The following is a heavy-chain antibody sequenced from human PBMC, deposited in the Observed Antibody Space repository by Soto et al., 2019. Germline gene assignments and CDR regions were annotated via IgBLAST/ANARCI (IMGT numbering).Heavy chain of an antibody. CDR2: INGRDGAI. D-gene: IGHD3-3*02. CDR3: ARDHLWAFDY. CDR1: GFTVSSNY. V-gene: IGHV3-48*02. Sequence: PGGSLRLSCAASGFTVSSNYMNWVRQSPGRWLEWVSYINGRDGAINYVDSVKGRFTISIDIAKNSLYLQMNSLRDEDTAVYFCARDHLWAFDYWGQGVLVTVSS. J-gene: IGHJ4*02.